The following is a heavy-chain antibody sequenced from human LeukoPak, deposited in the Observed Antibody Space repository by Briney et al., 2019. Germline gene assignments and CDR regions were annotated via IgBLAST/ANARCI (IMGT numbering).Heavy chain of an antibody. CDR2: IVVGSGNT. Sequence: SVKVSCKASGFTFTSSAMQWVRQARGQRLEWIGWIVVGSGNTNYAQKFQERVTITRDMSTSTAYMELSSLRSEDTVVYYCAAQYGSGSYYNDYWGQGTLVTVSS. D-gene: IGHD3-10*01. CDR1: GFTFTSSA. J-gene: IGHJ4*02. CDR3: AAQYGSGSYYNDY. V-gene: IGHV1-58*02.